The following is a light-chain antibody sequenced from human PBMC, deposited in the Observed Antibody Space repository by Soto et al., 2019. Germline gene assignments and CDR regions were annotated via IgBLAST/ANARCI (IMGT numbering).Light chain of an antibody. V-gene: IGLV1-51*01. CDR2: DNN. J-gene: IGLJ2*01. CDR1: SSNIGNNY. Sequence: QSVLTQPPSVSAAPGQKVTISCSGSSSNIGNNYVSWYQQLPGTAPKLLIYDNNKRPSGIPDRFSGSKSGTSATLGITGLQTGDEADYYCGTWDSRVVFGGGTKVTVL. CDR3: GTWDSRVV.